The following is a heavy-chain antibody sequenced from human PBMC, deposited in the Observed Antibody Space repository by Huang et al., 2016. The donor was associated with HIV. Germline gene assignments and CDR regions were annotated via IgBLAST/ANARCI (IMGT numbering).Heavy chain of an antibody. CDR2: ISYDGSNK. D-gene: IGHD3-22*01. CDR3: AKGHYYDSSGYFDY. J-gene: IGHJ4*02. V-gene: IGHV3-30*18. Sequence: QVQLVESGGGVVQPGRSLRLSCAASGFTFSSYGMHWVRQAPGKVLEWVAVISYDGSNKYDADAVKGRFTSSRDNSKNTLYLQMNNLRAEDTAVYYCAKGHYYDSSGYFDYWGQGTLVTVSS. CDR1: GFTFSSYG.